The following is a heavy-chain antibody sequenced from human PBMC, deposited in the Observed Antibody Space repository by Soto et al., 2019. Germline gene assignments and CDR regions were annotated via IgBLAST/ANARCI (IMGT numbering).Heavy chain of an antibody. CDR3: ARVPYYYGSRHSLYYYYYMDV. D-gene: IGHD3-10*01. CDR2: IYPGDSDT. J-gene: IGHJ6*03. V-gene: IGHV5-51*01. CDR1: GYSFTSYW. Sequence: PGESLKISCKGSGYSFTSYWIGWVRQMPGKGLEWMGIIYPGDSDTRYSPSFQGQVTISADKSISTAYLQWSSLKASDTAMYYCARVPYYYGSRHSLYYYYYMDVWGKGTTVTVSS.